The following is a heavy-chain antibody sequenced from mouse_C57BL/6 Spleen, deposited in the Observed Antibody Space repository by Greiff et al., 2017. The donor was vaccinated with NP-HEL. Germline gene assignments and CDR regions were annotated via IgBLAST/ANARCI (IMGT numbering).Heavy chain of an antibody. J-gene: IGHJ4*01. CDR1: GFSLTSYG. V-gene: IGHV2-2*01. D-gene: IGHD2-4*01. Sequence: QVQLKQSGPGLVQPSQSLSITCTVSGFSLTSYGVHWVRQSPGKGLEWLGVIWSGGSTDYNAAFISRLSISKDNSKSQVFFKMNILQADDTAIYYCARKRDYYNAMDYWGQGTSVTVSS. CDR2: IWSGGST. CDR3: ARKRDYYNAMDY.